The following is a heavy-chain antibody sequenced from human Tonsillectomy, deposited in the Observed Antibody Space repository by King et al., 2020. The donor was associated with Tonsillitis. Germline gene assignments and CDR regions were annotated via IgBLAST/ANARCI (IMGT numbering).Heavy chain of an antibody. V-gene: IGHV3-48*03. Sequence: VQLVESGGGLVQPGGSLRLSCAASGFTFSSYEINWVRQAPGKGREGVGYIGSSGRAIYYADSGKGRFTISRDNAKNSLYLQMNSLRAEDTAVYYCARDSGYTIFDYWGQGTLVTVSS. CDR2: IGSSGRAI. D-gene: IGHD5-12*01. CDR3: ARDSGYTIFDY. J-gene: IGHJ4*02. CDR1: GFTFSSYE.